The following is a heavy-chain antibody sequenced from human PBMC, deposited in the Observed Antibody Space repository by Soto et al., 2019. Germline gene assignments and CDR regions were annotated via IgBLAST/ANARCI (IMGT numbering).Heavy chain of an antibody. J-gene: IGHJ6*02. CDR2: IYYSGST. D-gene: IGHD6-13*01. CDR1: GGSISSYY. CDR3: ARSAAAGGPSRDYYGMDV. V-gene: IGHV4-59*01. Sequence: SETLSLTCTVSGGSISSYYWSWIRQPPGKGLEWIGYIYYSGSTNYNPSLKSRVTISVDTSKNQFSLKLSSVTAADTAVYYCARSAAAGGPSRDYYGMDVWSQGTTVTVSS.